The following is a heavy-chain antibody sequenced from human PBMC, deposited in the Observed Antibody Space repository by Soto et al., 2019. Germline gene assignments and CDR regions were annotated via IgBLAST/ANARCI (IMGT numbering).Heavy chain of an antibody. V-gene: IGHV3-48*01. Sequence: EVQLVESGGGLVQPGGSLRLSCAASGFTFSLYSMSWVRQAPGKGLEWVSYISRSSTGIHYADSVKGRFTISRDDATNSMHLQMNSLSAGDTAVYYCAGAVTWGLDVWGQGTTVSISS. J-gene: IGHJ6*02. CDR3: AGAVTWGLDV. CDR1: GFTFSLYS. D-gene: IGHD3-16*01. CDR2: ISRSSTGI.